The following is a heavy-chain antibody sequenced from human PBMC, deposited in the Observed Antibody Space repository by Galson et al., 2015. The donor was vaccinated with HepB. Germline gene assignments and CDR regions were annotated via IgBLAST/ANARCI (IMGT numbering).Heavy chain of an antibody. V-gene: IGHV1-18*01. D-gene: IGHD2-2*01. CDR3: ARGGHSTPMDV. CDR2: ITAYSGNT. J-gene: IGHJ6*04. Sequence: QSGAEVKQPGASVKVSCKPSGYTFTSYGITWVRQAPGQGLEWMGWITAYSGNTIYAQKLQGSLTMTTDTSTSTAYMELRSLRSDDTAVYYCARGGHSTPMDVWGKGTTVTVSS. CDR1: GYTFTSYG.